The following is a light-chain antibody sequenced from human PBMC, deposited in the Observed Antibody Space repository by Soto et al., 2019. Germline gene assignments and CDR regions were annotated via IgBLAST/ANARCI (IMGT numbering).Light chain of an antibody. Sequence: DIQMTQSPSTLSASVGDRVTITCRASRSSSSWLAWYQQKPGKVPKLLIYKASSLQSGVPSRFNGSGSGTEFTLTISSLQPDDFATYYCQQYNSFPYTFGQGTKVDIK. CDR3: QQYNSFPYT. V-gene: IGKV1-5*03. CDR2: KAS. J-gene: IGKJ2*01. CDR1: RSSSSW.